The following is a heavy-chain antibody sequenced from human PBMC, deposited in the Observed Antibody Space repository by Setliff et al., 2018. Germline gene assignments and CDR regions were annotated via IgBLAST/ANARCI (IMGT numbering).Heavy chain of an antibody. D-gene: IGHD7-27*01. V-gene: IGHV3-53*01. J-gene: IGHJ4*02. CDR2: FYSGGST. CDR3: ARDNWGPEY. Sequence: ETLSLTCAVSGGSISSSNWWSWVRQPPGKGLERVSVFYSGGSTYYADSVKGRFTISRDNSKNTLDLQMNSLRAEDTAVYYCARDNWGPEYWGQGTLVTVSS. CDR1: GGSISSSNW.